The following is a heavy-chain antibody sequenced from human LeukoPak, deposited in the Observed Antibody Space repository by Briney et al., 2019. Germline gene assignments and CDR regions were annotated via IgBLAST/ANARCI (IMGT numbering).Heavy chain of an antibody. D-gene: IGHD4-17*01. CDR1: GFTFSSYA. CDR2: ISYDGSNK. J-gene: IGHJ6*02. V-gene: IGHV3-30*04. Sequence: TGGSLRLSCAASGFTFSSYAMHWVRQAPGKGLEWVAVISYDGSNKYYADSVKGRFTISRDNSKNTLYLQMNSLRAEDTAVYYCAKDRGDYGDYVLYGMDVWGQGTTVTVSS. CDR3: AKDRGDYGDYVLYGMDV.